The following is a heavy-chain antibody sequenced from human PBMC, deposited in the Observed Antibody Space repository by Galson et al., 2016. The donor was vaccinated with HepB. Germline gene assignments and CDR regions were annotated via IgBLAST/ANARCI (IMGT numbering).Heavy chain of an antibody. J-gene: IGHJ5*02. CDR1: GLTFSNYW. Sequence: SLRLSCAASGLTFSNYWMTWVRQVPGRGLEWVANIKTEGTDRHYVDSVKGRFTISRDNTNNSLYLQMDNLRAEDTAIYYCVRPNYYDSGSYSAWGQGTLVTVSS. CDR3: VRPNYYDSGSYSA. V-gene: IGHV3-7*01. D-gene: IGHD3-10*01. CDR2: IKTEGTDR.